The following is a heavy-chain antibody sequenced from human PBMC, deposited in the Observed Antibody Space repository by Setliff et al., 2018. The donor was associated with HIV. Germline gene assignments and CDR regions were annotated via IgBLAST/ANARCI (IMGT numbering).Heavy chain of an antibody. CDR1: GGSLSSYY. CDR2: IYYSGST. Sequence: TMSLTGSVSGGSLSSYYWSWIRQPPGKGLEWIGYIYYSGSTSYNPSLKSRVTISVDSSKNQLSLKVSSVTAADTAVYYCARENRIMGSRTFDFWGRGTLVTVSS. V-gene: IGHV4-59*01. D-gene: IGHD1-7*01. J-gene: IGHJ4*02. CDR3: ARENRIMGSRTFDF.